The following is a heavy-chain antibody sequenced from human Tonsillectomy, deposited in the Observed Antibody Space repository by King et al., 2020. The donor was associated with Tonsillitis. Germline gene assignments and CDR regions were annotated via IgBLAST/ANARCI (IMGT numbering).Heavy chain of an antibody. CDR3: VGPSHSTPDF. CDR1: GYQFSNFW. Sequence: VQLVESGGGLVQPGGSLRLSCEASGYQFSNFWMTWVRQVPGKGLEWVANTKEDGSDKYYVDSVRGRVTISSDNVKNTLYLQMNSLRVEDTAVYYCVGPSHSTPDFWGQGTLVTVSS. V-gene: IGHV3-7*03. D-gene: IGHD2-21*01. CDR2: TKEDGSDK. J-gene: IGHJ4*02.